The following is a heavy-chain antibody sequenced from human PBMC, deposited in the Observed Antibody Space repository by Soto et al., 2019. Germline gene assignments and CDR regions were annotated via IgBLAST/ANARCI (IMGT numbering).Heavy chain of an antibody. CDR2: IIPIFGTA. CDR1: GGTFSSYA. CDR3: ARSKGFGELMDYYYSGMDV. Sequence: QVQLVQSGAEVKKPGSSVKVSCKASGGTFSSYAISWVRQAPGQGLEWMGGIIPIFGTANYAQKFQGRVTITAVESTSTACMELSSLRSEDTAVYYCARSKGFGELMDYYYSGMDVCGQGTTVTVSS. V-gene: IGHV1-69*01. D-gene: IGHD3-10*01. J-gene: IGHJ6*02.